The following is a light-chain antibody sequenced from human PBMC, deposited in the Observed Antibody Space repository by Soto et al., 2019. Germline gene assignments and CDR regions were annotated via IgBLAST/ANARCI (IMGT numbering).Light chain of an antibody. CDR2: GAS. Sequence: AIQMTQSPSSLSASVGDSVTITCRASQGIRNDLGWYQQRPGQAPKLLIFGASGLQSGVPSRFSGSGSGTHFTLTISSLQPEDFATYYCLQDYSAPYTFGQGTKLDIK. CDR1: QGIRND. V-gene: IGKV1-6*01. CDR3: LQDYSAPYT. J-gene: IGKJ2*01.